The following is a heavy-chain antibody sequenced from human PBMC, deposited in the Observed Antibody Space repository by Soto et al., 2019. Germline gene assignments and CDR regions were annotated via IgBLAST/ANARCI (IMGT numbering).Heavy chain of an antibody. CDR3: ARDRLWFGELRDY. J-gene: IGHJ4*02. Sequence: GASVKVSCKASGYTNINNYIHWVRQDAGQGLEWKGIFNPSSGSTNYAQKLQGRVTMTTDTSTSTAYMELRSLRSDDTSVYYCARDRLWFGELRDYWGQGTLVTVSS. V-gene: IGHV1-46*01. D-gene: IGHD3-10*01. CDR1: GYTNINNY. CDR2: FNPSSGST.